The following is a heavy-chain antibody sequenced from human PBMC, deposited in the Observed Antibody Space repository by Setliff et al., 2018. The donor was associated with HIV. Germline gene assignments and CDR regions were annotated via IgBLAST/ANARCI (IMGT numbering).Heavy chain of an antibody. CDR3: AKELECGGDCFAYFDS. D-gene: IGHD2-21*02. CDR1: GFTFRRVR. J-gene: IGHJ4*02. CDR2: IQGDGSRT. V-gene: IGHV3-43D*04. Sequence: AESLTLSCAAAGFTFRRVRMHWVRHAPGKALEWVSLIQGDGSRTYYADSVKGRFTISRDNRKNSLYLKMNRLTDADTAWYYCAKELECGGDCFAYFDSWGQGTLVTVSS.